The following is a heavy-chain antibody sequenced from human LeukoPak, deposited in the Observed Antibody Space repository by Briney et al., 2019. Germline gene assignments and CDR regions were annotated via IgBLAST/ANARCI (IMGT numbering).Heavy chain of an antibody. CDR2: ISYDGSNK. D-gene: IGHD2-2*01. CDR3: ARGFWDIVVVPAAARDWFDP. J-gene: IGHJ5*02. CDR1: GFTFSSYA. V-gene: IGHV3-30-3*01. Sequence: GRSLRLSCAASGFTFSSYAMHWVRQAPGKGLEWVAVISYDGSNKYYADSVKGRFTISRDISKNTLYLQMNSLRAEDTAVYYCARGFWDIVVVPAAARDWFDPWGQGTLVTVSS.